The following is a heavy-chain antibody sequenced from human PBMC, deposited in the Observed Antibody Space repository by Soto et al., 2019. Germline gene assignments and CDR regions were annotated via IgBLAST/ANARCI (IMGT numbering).Heavy chain of an antibody. J-gene: IGHJ6*03. CDR3: ASGYDSPFDYYYYMDV. V-gene: IGHV1-69*02. CDR2: IIPILGIA. Sequence: SVKVSCRASGGTFSSYTISWVRQAPGQGLEWMGRIIPILGIANYAQKFQGRVTITADKSTSTAYMELSSLRSEDTAVYYCASGYDSPFDYYYYMDVWGKGTTVTVSS. CDR1: GGTFSSYT. D-gene: IGHD5-12*01.